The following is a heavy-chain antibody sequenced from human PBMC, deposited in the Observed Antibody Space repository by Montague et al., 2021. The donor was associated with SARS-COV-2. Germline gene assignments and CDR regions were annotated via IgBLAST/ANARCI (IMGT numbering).Heavy chain of an antibody. CDR1: GGSISGHY. D-gene: IGHD3-16*01. CDR2: FDHSGDT. V-gene: IGHV4-59*11. CDR3: AREFRIELWQTNWYFGL. J-gene: IGHJ2*01. Sequence: SETLSLTCSVSGGSISGHYWSWIRQPPGKGLEWIGNFDHSGDTKYNPSLKSRATISVDTSKNQFALRLHSVTAADTAVYYCAREFRIELWQTNWYFGLGGRGTLVTASS.